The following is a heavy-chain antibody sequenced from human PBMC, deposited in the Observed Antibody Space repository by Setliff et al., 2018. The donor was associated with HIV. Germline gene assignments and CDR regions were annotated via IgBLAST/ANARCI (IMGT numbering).Heavy chain of an antibody. D-gene: IGHD2-2*01. Sequence: PGGSLRLSCTASGFTFGDYAMSWVRQATGKGLEWVGFIRSKAYGGTTEYAASVKGRFTISRDDSKSIAYLQMNSLKTEDTAVYYCARSAQDCSSTRCFPDKYFQHWGRGTLVAVSS. CDR3: ARSAQDCSSTRCFPDKYFQH. J-gene: IGHJ1*01. V-gene: IGHV3-49*04. CDR2: IRSKAYGGTT. CDR1: GFTFGDYA.